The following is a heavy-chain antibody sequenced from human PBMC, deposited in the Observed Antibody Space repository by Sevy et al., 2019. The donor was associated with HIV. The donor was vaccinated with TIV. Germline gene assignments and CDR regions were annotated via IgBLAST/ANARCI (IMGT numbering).Heavy chain of an antibody. D-gene: IGHD3-10*02. J-gene: IGHJ6*02. CDR1: GFTFGSYG. CDR3: AKPPSNHDVLHYYGMDV. CDR2: ISFSGVAT. V-gene: IGHV3-23*01. Sequence: GGSLRLSCVGSGFTFGSYGMSWVRQPPGKGLEWVSSISFSGVATFYADSVRGRFTISRDNSKNILYLKMNSLRAEDTAFSFCAKPPSNHDVLHYYGMDVWGQGTTVTVSS.